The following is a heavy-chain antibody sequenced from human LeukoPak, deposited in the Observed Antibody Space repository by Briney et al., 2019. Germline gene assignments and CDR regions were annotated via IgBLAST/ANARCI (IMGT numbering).Heavy chain of an antibody. D-gene: IGHD2-2*01. CDR3: ARDLHCSSTSCSNY. J-gene: IGHJ4*02. V-gene: IGHV1-69*13. CDR1: GYTFTSYG. CDR2: IIPIFGTA. Sequence: SVKVSCKASGYTFTSYGISWVRQAPGQGLEWMGGIIPIFGTANYAQKFQGRVTITADESTSTAYMELSSLRSEDTAVYYCARDLHCSSTSCSNYWGQGTLVTVSS.